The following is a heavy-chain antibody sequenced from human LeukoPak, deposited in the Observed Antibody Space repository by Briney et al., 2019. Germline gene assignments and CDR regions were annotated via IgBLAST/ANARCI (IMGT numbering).Heavy chain of an antibody. Sequence: GRSLRLSCTASGFTFGDYAMSWVRQAPGKGLEWVGFIRSKAYGGTTEYAASVKGRFTISRDDSKSIAYLQMSSLKTEDTAVYYCTRESPGIAAAALFDYWGQGTLVTVSS. J-gene: IGHJ4*02. D-gene: IGHD6-13*01. CDR3: TRESPGIAAAALFDY. CDR1: GFTFGDYA. V-gene: IGHV3-49*04. CDR2: IRSKAYGGTT.